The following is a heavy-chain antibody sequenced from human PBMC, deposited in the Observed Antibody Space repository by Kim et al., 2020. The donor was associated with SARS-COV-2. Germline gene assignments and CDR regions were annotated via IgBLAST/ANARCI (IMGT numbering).Heavy chain of an antibody. CDR1: GGTFSSYA. Sequence: SVKVSCKASGGTFSSYAISWVRQAPGQGLEWMGGIIPIFGTANYAQKFQGRVTITADESTSTAYMELSSLRSEDTAVYYCAMRSPTTEMATTTPFDYWGQGTLVTVSS. D-gene: IGHD5-12*01. J-gene: IGHJ4*02. CDR3: AMRSPTTEMATTTPFDY. CDR2: IIPIFGTA. V-gene: IGHV1-69*13.